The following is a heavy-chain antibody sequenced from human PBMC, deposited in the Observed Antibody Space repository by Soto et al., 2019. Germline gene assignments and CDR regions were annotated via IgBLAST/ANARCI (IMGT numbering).Heavy chain of an antibody. Sequence: GGSLRLSCAASGFTFSSYSMNWIRQAPGKGLEWVSYISSSSSTIYYADSVKGRFTISRDNAKNSLYLQMNSLRAEDTAVYYCARDLGSSWNPEYFQHWGQGTLVTVSS. CDR3: ARDLGSSWNPEYFQH. V-gene: IGHV3-48*01. CDR2: ISSSSSTI. CDR1: GFTFSSYS. J-gene: IGHJ1*01. D-gene: IGHD6-13*01.